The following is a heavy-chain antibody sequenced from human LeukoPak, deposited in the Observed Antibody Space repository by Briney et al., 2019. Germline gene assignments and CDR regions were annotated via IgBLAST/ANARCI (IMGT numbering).Heavy chain of an antibody. CDR1: GYTFTSYD. CDR2: INPNTGGT. J-gene: IGHJ6*04. Sequence: EASVKVSCKASGYTFTSYDINWVRQATGQGLEWMGWINPNTGGTNYAQKFQGRVTMTRDTSINTAYMELSRLRSDDTAVYYCARCRYSSGWYKMDVWGKGTTVTISS. V-gene: IGHV1-2*02. CDR3: ARCRYSSGWYKMDV. D-gene: IGHD6-19*01.